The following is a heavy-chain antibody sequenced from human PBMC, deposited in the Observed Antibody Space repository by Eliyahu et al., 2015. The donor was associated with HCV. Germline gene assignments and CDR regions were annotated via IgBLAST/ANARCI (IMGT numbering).Heavy chain of an antibody. D-gene: IGHD5-18*01. Sequence: QVQLQESGPGLVKPSETLSLTCAVSGASITSYYWTWIRQPAGKGLEWVGHIYTTGTPTYNPSLKSRVTMSVDTSKNQFSLKLSSVTAADTAVYYCARAQSIVTNFDYWGQGTLVTVSS. CDR2: IYTTGTP. V-gene: IGHV4-4*07. CDR1: GASITSYY. J-gene: IGHJ4*02. CDR3: ARAQSIVTNFDY.